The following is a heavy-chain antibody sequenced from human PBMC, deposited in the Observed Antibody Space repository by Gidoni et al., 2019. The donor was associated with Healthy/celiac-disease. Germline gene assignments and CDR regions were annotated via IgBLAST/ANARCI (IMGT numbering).Heavy chain of an antibody. CDR1: GVTFSNAW. CDR3: TTDRYCSGGSCYSSDY. J-gene: IGHJ4*02. Sequence: EVQLVESGGGLVKPGGSLRLSCAASGVTFSNAWMSWVRQAPGKGLEWVGRIKSKTDGGTTDYASPVKGRFTISRDDSKNTLYLQMNSLKTEDTAVYYCTTDRYCSGGSCYSSDYWGQGTLVTVSS. V-gene: IGHV3-15*01. CDR2: IKSKTDGGTT. D-gene: IGHD2-15*01.